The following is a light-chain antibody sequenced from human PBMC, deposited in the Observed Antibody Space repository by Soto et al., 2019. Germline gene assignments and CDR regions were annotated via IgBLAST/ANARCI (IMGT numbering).Light chain of an antibody. Sequence: IVLTQSPGTLSVSPGEGVTLSCRASQGICDTLSWYHXKPVHXXXXXXXDTSTRATGVPARFSGSRSGPEFTLTINSLQSEDFAIYYCQPYNNWPLTFGGGTKVDIK. CDR3: QPYNNWPLT. V-gene: IGKV3-15*01. CDR2: DTS. CDR1: QGICDT. J-gene: IGKJ4*01.